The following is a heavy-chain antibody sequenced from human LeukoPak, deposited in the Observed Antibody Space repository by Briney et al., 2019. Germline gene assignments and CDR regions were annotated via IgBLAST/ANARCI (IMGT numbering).Heavy chain of an antibody. CDR3: ARVAGSGYVPSFDY. Sequence: SETLSLTCTVSGGSISSYYWSWIRQPPGKGLEWIGYIYYSGSTNYNPSLKSRVTISVDTSKNQFSLKLSSVTAADTAVYYCARVAGSGYVPSFDYWGQGTLVTVSS. V-gene: IGHV4-59*01. J-gene: IGHJ4*02. CDR2: IYYSGST. CDR1: GGSISSYY. D-gene: IGHD5-12*01.